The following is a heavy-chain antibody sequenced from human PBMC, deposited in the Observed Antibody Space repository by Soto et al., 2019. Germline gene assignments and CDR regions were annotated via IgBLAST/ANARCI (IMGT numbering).Heavy chain of an antibody. D-gene: IGHD3-10*01. Sequence: SETLSLTCAVSGGSMSSYSWSWIRQPPGKGLEWIGYIYYSGSTTFNPSLKSRVTMSLDTSKNQFSLKLTSVTTADTAVYYCAGDYGSGSYRFDYWGQGTLVTAPQ. CDR1: GGSMSSYS. V-gene: IGHV4-59*01. J-gene: IGHJ4*02. CDR3: AGDYGSGSYRFDY. CDR2: IYYSGST.